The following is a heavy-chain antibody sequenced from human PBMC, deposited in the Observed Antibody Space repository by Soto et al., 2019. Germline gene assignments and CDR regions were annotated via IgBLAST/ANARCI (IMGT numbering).Heavy chain of an antibody. V-gene: IGHV4-61*08. CDR3: ASTRVYTYMTYWFDL. J-gene: IGHJ5*01. CDR1: GDSVTSGGYY. CDR2: IYYSGNT. Sequence: SETLSLTCTVSGDSVTSGGYYWSWIRQPPGKGLEWIGYIYYSGNTNYNPSLKSRVAISLDTAHNQFSLKLSSVTAADTAVYFCASTRVYTYMTYWFDLWGQGTLVTVSS. D-gene: IGHD3-16*01.